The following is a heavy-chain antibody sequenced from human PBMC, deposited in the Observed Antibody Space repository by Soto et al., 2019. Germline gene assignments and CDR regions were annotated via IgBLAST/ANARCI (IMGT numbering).Heavy chain of an antibody. CDR2: ISGSGGGT. J-gene: IGHJ4*01. CDR1: GFTFSSYA. D-gene: IGHD4-17*01. V-gene: IGHV3-23*01. CDR3: ATTNKYYGLGY. Sequence: GGSLRLSCAASGFTFSSYAISWVRQAPGKGLEWVSGISGSGGGTYYADSVKGRFTISRDNSKNTLFLQMNNLRSEDTAVYYCATTNKYYGLGYWGHGTLVTVSS.